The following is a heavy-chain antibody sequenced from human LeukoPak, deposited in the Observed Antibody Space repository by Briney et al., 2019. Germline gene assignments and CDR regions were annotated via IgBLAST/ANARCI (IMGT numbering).Heavy chain of an antibody. CDR2: MSYDGSNK. CDR3: AKWVRGNYFDY. D-gene: IGHD4-23*01. V-gene: IGHV3-30-3*02. CDR1: GFTFSNYA. J-gene: IGHJ4*02. Sequence: GGSLRLSCAASGFTFSNYAMHWVRQAPGKGLEWVAVMSYDGSNKYYADSVQGRFTISRDNSKNTLYLQMNSLRAEDTAVYYCAKWVRGNYFDYWGQGTLVTVSS.